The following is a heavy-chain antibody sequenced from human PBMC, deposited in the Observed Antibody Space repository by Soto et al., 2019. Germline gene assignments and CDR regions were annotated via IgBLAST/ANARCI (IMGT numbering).Heavy chain of an antibody. Sequence: ASVKVSCKASGYTFTGYYMHWVRQAPGQGLEWMGWINPNSGGTNYAQKFQGRVTMTRDTSISTAYMELSRLRSDDTAVYYCASEDVAYYDYVWGSYRITPLDYWGQGTLVTVSS. J-gene: IGHJ4*02. CDR2: INPNSGGT. V-gene: IGHV1-2*02. CDR1: GYTFTGYY. D-gene: IGHD3-16*02. CDR3: ASEDVAYYDYVWGSYRITPLDY.